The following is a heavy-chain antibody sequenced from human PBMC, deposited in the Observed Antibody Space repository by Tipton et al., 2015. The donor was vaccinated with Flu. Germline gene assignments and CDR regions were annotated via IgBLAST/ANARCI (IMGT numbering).Heavy chain of an antibody. V-gene: IGHV3-30-3*01. CDR1: GFTFSSYA. D-gene: IGHD4-17*01. Sequence: SLRLSCAASGFTFSSYAMHWVRQAPGKGLEWVAVISYDGSNKYYADSVKGRFTISRDNSKNTLYLQMNSLRAEDTAVYYCARDHDYGDSPFDYWGQGTLVTVSS. CDR3: ARDHDYGDSPFDY. J-gene: IGHJ4*02. CDR2: ISYDGSNK.